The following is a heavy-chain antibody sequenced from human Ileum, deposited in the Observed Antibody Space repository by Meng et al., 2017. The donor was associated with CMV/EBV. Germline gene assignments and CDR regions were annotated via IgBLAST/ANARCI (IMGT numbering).Heavy chain of an antibody. CDR2: ISKDGNNK. J-gene: IGHJ5*02. CDR3: VKDGGDSDLDP. CDR1: GFTFSRNA. Sequence: GESLKTPCAASGFTFSRNAMHWFRQAPGKGLEWVAAISKDGNNKYYTDSVKGRFSISRDNSENTLYLQINSLSPEDTAVYFCVKDGGDSDLDPWGQGTLVTVSS. D-gene: IGHD3-3*01. V-gene: IGHV3-30*04.